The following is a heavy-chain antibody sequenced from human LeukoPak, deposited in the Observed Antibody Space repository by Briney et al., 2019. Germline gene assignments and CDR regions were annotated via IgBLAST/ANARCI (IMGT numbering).Heavy chain of an antibody. CDR3: AKSGPAAGRPDAFDI. J-gene: IGHJ3*02. V-gene: IGHV4-39*07. CDR2: INYSGIT. CDR1: GGSVTSSSFY. Sequence: SETLSLTCTLSGGSVTSSSFYWAWIRQPPGKGLECIGTINYSGITYYNSPLKSRVTISVDTSKNQFSLKLNSVTAADTAVYFCAKSGPAAGRPDAFDIWGQGTMVTVSS. D-gene: IGHD2-2*01.